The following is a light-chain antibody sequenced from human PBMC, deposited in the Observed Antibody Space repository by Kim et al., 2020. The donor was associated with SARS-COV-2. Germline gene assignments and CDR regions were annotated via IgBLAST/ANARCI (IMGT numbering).Light chain of an antibody. V-gene: IGLV3-19*01. CDR3: NSRDSSGNHYV. Sequence: SSELTQDPAVSVALGQTVRITCQGDSLRSYYPSWYQQKPGQAPVLVIYGKNNRPSGIPDRFSGSSSGNTASLTITGAQAEDEADYYCNSRDSSGNHYVFG. CDR1: SLRSYY. CDR2: GKN. J-gene: IGLJ1*01.